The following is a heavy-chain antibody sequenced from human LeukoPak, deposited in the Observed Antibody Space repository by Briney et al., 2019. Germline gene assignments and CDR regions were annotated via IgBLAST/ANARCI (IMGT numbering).Heavy chain of an antibody. D-gene: IGHD4-17*01. J-gene: IGHJ4*02. V-gene: IGHV4-39*07. Sequence: SETLSLTCTASGDSISNSNYYWGWVRQSPGRGLEWLGNIFYNGGPYYNPSFKSRVTISVDTSKNQFSLKLSSVTAADTAVYYCARGPGGNTVTIHRSPGVWYYFDYWGQGTLVTVSS. CDR2: IFYNGGP. CDR3: ARGPGGNTVTIHRSPGVWYYFDY. CDR1: GDSISNSNYY.